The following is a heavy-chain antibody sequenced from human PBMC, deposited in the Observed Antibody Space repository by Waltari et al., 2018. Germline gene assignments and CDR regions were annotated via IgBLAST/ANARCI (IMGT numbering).Heavy chain of an antibody. J-gene: IGHJ5*02. CDR1: GLTFSSSW. CDR3: ARDRRLNWFDP. Sequence: EVQLVESGGGLVQPGGSLRLSCAASGLTFSSSWLHWVRQAPGKGLVWFSRINSDGSSTSYADSVKGRFTISRDNAKNTLYLQMNSLRAEDTAVYYCARDRRLNWFDPWAREPWSPSPQ. CDR2: INSDGSST. V-gene: IGHV3-74*01.